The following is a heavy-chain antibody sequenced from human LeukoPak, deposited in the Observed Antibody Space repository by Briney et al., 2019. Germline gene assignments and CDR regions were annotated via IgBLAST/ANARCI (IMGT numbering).Heavy chain of an antibody. CDR1: GGSISSYY. Sequence: SETLSLTCTVSGGSISSYYWSWIRQPPGKGLEWIGYIYYSGCTNYNPSLKSRVTISVDTSKNQFSLKLSSVTAADTAVYYCARVGKTNWFDPWGQGTLVTVSS. CDR2: IYYSGCT. CDR3: ARVGKTNWFDP. V-gene: IGHV4-59*01. D-gene: IGHD1-26*01. J-gene: IGHJ5*02.